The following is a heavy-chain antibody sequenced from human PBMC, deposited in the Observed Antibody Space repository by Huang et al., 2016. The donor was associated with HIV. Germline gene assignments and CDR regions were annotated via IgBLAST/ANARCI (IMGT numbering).Heavy chain of an antibody. D-gene: IGHD1-1*01. V-gene: IGHV4-34*01. Sequence: LSPGKGLEWIGEINHRGSTNYNPSLKSRLTISVETSKNQFSLKLSSVTAADTAVYYCARERMMSWLDDHDAFDIWGQGTMVTVSS. CDR2: INHRGST. J-gene: IGHJ3*02. CDR3: ARERMMSWLDDHDAFDI.